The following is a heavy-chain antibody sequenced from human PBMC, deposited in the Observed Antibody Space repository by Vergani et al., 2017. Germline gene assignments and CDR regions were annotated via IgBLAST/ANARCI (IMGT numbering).Heavy chain of an antibody. J-gene: IGHJ4*02. D-gene: IGHD3-22*01. CDR2: IVVGSGNT. V-gene: IGHV1-58*01. Sequence: QMQLVQSGPEVKKPGTSVKVSCKASGFTFTSSAVQWVRQARGQRLEWIGWIVVGSGNTNYAQKFQERVTITRDMSTSTAYMELSSLRSEDTAVYYCAAAPSHYYDSSGGWGQGTLVTVSS. CDR3: AAAPSHYYDSSGG. CDR1: GFTFTSSA.